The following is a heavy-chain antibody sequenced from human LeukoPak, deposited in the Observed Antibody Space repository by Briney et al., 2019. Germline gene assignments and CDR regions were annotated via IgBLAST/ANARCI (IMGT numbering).Heavy chain of an antibody. CDR1: GGSISSYY. CDR2: IYYSGST. J-gene: IGHJ4*02. V-gene: IGHV4-59*08. CDR3: AGTYYYDGSGYYLLGY. D-gene: IGHD3-22*01. Sequence: SETLSLTCTVSGGSISSYYWSWIRQPPGKGLEWIGYIYYSGSTNYNPSLKNRVTISVDTSKNQFSLKLSSVTAADTAVYYCAGTYYYDGSGYYLLGYWGQGTLVTVSS.